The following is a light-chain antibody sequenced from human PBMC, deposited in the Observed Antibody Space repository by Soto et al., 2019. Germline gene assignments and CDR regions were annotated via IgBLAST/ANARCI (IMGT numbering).Light chain of an antibody. CDR1: QDISNY. Sequence: DIQMTQSPSSLSASVGDRVTITCQASQDISNYLNWYQQKPGKAPKLLIYDASNLETGGASRFSGSGSGPDFTFTISSLQPEDIATYYCQQYDNLPPVVTFGQGTRLEIK. CDR2: DAS. V-gene: IGKV1-33*01. CDR3: QQYDNLPPVVT. J-gene: IGKJ5*01.